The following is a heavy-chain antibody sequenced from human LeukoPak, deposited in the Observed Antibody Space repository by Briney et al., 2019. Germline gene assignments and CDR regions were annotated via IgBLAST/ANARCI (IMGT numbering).Heavy chain of an antibody. CDR3: ARDQRTVGYYGMDV. CDR1: GVSISGNH. Sequence: SETLSLTCTVSGVSISGNHWSWVRRPPGKGLEWIGYIYYSGSTNYNPSLKSRVTISVDTSKNQFSLKLRSVTAADTAVYYCARDQRTVGYYGMDVWGRGTTVTVS. CDR2: IYYSGST. J-gene: IGHJ6*02. V-gene: IGHV4-59*01. D-gene: IGHD1-26*01.